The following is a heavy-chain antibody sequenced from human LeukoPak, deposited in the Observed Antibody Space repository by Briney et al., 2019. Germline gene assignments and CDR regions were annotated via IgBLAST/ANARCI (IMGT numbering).Heavy chain of an antibody. CDR3: ASGFSSSYDYDSSGSYFDY. J-gene: IGHJ4*02. D-gene: IGHD3-22*01. V-gene: IGHV1-2*02. Sequence: ASVKVSCKASGYTFTGYYLHWVRQAPGQGLEWMGWINPNSGGTNYAQKFQGRVTMTRDTSINTAYMGLSRLRSDDTAVYYCASGFSSSYDYDSSGSYFDYWGQGTLVTVSS. CDR2: INPNSGGT. CDR1: GYTFTGYY.